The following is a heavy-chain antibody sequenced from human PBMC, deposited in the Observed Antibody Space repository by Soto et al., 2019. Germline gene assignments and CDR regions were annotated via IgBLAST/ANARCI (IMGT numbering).Heavy chain of an antibody. CDR1: GDSISTSNYY. CDR3: ARHSGPYSSSWFEP. V-gene: IGHV4-39*01. J-gene: IGHJ5*02. CDR2: IFYSGST. D-gene: IGHD6-13*01. Sequence: SEALSLTCTVSGDSISTSNYYWGWIRQPPGKGLEWIGSIFYSGSTSYNPSLKSRVTISVDTSKNQFSLKLGSVTASDTAVYYCARHSGPYSSSWFEPWGQGTLVTVSS.